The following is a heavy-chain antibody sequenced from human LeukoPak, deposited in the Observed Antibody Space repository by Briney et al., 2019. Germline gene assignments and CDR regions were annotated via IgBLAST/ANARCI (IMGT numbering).Heavy chain of an antibody. CDR1: GYTLTDFN. D-gene: IGHD2-15*01. CDR3: AMHARKVANGWYYET. J-gene: IGHJ2*01. CDR2: VNPNSGGT. V-gene: IGHV1-2*02. Sequence: HRASACPSRKVSGYTLTDFNLHSVCQAPGQGLEWMGWVNPNSGGTNYAQKFQGRVTMTRDTSITTAYMELSRISSDDTAVYYCAMHARKVANGWYYETCGPGTLVTVSS.